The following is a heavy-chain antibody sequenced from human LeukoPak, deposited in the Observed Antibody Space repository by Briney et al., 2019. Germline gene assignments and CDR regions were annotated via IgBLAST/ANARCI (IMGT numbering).Heavy chain of an antibody. CDR1: GYSISSGYY. CDR2: IYHSGST. J-gene: IGHJ4*02. CDR3: ARVVSGEPIDY. D-gene: IGHD2-15*01. Sequence: PSETLSLTCTVSGYSISSGYYWGWVRQPPGKGLEWIGEIYHSGSTNYNPSLKSRVTISVDKSKNQFSLKLSSVTAADTAVYYCARVVSGEPIDYWGQGTLVTVSS. V-gene: IGHV4-38-2*02.